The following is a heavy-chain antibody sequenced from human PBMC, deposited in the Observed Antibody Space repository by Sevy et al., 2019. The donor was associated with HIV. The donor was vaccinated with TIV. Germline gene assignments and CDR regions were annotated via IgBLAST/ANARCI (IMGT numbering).Heavy chain of an antibody. J-gene: IGHJ3*01. Sequence: GGSLRLSCAASGFTFSSYAMHWVRQAPGKGLEWVAVISYDGSNKYYADSVKGRFTISRDNSKNTLYLQMNSPSAEDTAVYYCARTPGGAFDFWGQGTMVTVSS. CDR3: ARTPGGAFDF. D-gene: IGHD3-16*01. CDR2: ISYDGSNK. V-gene: IGHV3-30-3*01. CDR1: GFTFSSYA.